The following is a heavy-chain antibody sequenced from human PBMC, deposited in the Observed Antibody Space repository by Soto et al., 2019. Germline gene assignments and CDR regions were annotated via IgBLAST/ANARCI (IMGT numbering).Heavy chain of an antibody. CDR3: ARHGSSSWYEDYYYYGMDV. J-gene: IGHJ6*02. D-gene: IGHD6-13*01. CDR1: GYTFTGYY. CDR2: INPNSGGT. V-gene: IGHV1-2*04. Sequence: GASVKVSCKASGYTFTGYYMHWVRQAPGQGLEWMGWINPNSGGTNYAQKFQGWVTMTRDTSISTAYMELSRLRSDDTAVYYCARHGSSSWYEDYYYYGMDVWGQGTTVTVSS.